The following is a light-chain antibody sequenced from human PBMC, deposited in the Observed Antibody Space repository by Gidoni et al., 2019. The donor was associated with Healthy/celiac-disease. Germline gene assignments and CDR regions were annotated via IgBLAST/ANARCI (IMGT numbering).Light chain of an antibody. CDR3: QQYNSYPYT. CDR2: KAS. CDR1: QSIRSW. V-gene: IGKV1-5*03. Sequence: DIQMTQSPSTLSASVGDGVTINCRASQSIRSWLAWYQQKPGKAPKLLIYKASSLESGVPSSFSGSGSGTEFTLTISSLQPDDFATYYCQQYNSYPYTFXXXTKLEIK. J-gene: IGKJ2*01.